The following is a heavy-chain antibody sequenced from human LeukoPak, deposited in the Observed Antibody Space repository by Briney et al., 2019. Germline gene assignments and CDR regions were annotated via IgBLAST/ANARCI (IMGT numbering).Heavy chain of an antibody. J-gene: IGHJ4*02. D-gene: IGHD3-10*01. CDR2: INQDGSEK. CDR1: GFTLSYDG. Sequence: RGSLRLSSEASGFTLSYDGMSRVRQAPGKGLEWVANINQDGSEKYFVDSVKGRFTISRDNAQNSVFLQMDSLRVDDTAVYYCARWLSQYYFDYWGQGTHVTVSS. V-gene: IGHV3-7*01. CDR3: ARWLSQYYFDY.